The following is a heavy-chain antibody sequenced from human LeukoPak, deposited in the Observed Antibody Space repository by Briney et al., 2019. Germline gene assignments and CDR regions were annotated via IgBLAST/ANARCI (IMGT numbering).Heavy chain of an antibody. CDR3: VTLGWFGEAYGMDV. CDR2: FDPEDGET. V-gene: IGHV1-24*01. Sequence: ASVKVSCKVSGYTLTELSIHWVRQAPGKGLEWMGGFDPEDGETIYAQKFQGRVTMTEDTSTDTAYMGLSSLRSEDTAVYYCVTLGWFGEAYGMDVWGQGTTVTVSS. CDR1: GYTLTELS. D-gene: IGHD3-10*01. J-gene: IGHJ6*02.